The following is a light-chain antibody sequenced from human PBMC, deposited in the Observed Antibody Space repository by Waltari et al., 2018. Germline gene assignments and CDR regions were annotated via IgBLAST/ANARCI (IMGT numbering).Light chain of an antibody. J-gene: IGKJ2*01. Sequence: DIEMTQSPSTLSASIGDRVTITCRASQSISSWLAWYQQKPGKAPKLLIFRSSSLESGVPSRFSGSGSGTEFTFTISSLQPDDFAIYYCHHYNSYSPFTFGQGTRLDI. CDR2: RSS. CDR3: HHYNSYSPFT. V-gene: IGKV1-5*03. CDR1: QSISSW.